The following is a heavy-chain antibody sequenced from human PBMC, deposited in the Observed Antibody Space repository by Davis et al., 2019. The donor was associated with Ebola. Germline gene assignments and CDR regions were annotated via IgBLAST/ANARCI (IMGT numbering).Heavy chain of an antibody. CDR2: INPNSGAT. J-gene: IGHJ6*04. CDR1: GYTFTSYY. Sequence: ASVKVSCKASGYTFTSYYMHWVRQAPGQGLEWMGRINPNSGATDYAPDFQGRVTLSRDTSIGTAYMELSRLTSDDTAVYFCAESMTTVTKKSYGMDVWGSGTTVAVSS. V-gene: IGHV1-2*06. D-gene: IGHD4-11*01. CDR3: AESMTTVTKKSYGMDV.